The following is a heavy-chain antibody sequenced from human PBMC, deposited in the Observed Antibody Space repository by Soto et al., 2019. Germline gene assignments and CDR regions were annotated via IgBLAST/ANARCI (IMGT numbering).Heavy chain of an antibody. Sequence: SETLSLTCIVSGVSVTSYTWSWFRQPANKGLEWIGRVFSSVSATYSPSLKSRVRISMDTPENRISLKLDSVAAADAGVDYCTRDGMATGDTWGPGTLATVSS. V-gene: IGHV4-4*07. D-gene: IGHD2-21*02. CDR1: GVSVTSYT. CDR3: TRDGMATGDT. J-gene: IGHJ4*02. CDR2: VFSSVSA.